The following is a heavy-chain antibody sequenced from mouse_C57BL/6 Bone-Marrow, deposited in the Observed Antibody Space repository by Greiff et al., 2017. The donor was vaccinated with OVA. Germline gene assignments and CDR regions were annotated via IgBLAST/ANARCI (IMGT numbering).Heavy chain of an antibody. Sequence: VQLQQSGPELVKPGASVKISCKASGYSFTGYYMDWVKQSPEKSLEWIGEINPSTGGTTYNQKFKAKATLTVDKSSSTAYMQLKSLTSEDSAVYYCARTGDSNFYYYAMDYWGQGTSVTVSS. D-gene: IGHD2-5*01. CDR3: ARTGDSNFYYYAMDY. CDR2: INPSTGGT. J-gene: IGHJ4*01. V-gene: IGHV1-42*01. CDR1: GYSFTGYY.